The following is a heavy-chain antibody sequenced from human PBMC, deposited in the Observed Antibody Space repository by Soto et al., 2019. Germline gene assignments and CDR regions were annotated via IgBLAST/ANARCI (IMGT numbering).Heavy chain of an antibody. D-gene: IGHD6-13*01. CDR2: ISAYNGNT. J-gene: IGHJ4*02. CDR3: ARVDAAGTSYFY. Sequence: ASVKVSCKASGYTFTSYGISWVRQAPGQGLEWMGWISAYNGNTNYAQKLQGRVTMTTDTSTSTAYMVLRSLRSDDTAVYYCARVDAAGTSYFYWGQGTLVTVSS. V-gene: IGHV1-18*01. CDR1: GYTFTSYG.